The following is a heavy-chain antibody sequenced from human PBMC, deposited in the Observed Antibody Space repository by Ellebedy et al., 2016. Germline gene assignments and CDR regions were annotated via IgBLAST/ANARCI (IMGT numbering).Heavy chain of an antibody. CDR3: ARGIEYASGD. J-gene: IGHJ4*02. D-gene: IGHD6-19*01. Sequence: GGSLRLSCVTSGFTFIDYSMNWLRQAPGKGPEWVSYITFNSGTIRYADSVKGRFTNSRDNDRGSMYLQMNSLRDEDTAVYYCARGIEYASGDWGQGVMVTVSS. CDR2: ITFNSGTI. CDR1: GFTFIDYS. V-gene: IGHV3-48*02.